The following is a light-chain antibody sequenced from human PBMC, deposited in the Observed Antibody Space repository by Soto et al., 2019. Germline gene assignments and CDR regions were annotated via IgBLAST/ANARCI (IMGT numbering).Light chain of an antibody. J-gene: IGKJ1*01. Sequence: DIVMTQSPDSLAVFLGERATINCKSSQSVLYRSNNKNYLAWYQHKPGQAPKLIISWASTRESGVPERFSGSGSGTDFSLTTSSLQAEDVAVYYCQQYYITPRTFGQGTKGEI. CDR1: QSVLYRSNNKNY. CDR2: WAS. CDR3: QQYYITPRT. V-gene: IGKV4-1*01.